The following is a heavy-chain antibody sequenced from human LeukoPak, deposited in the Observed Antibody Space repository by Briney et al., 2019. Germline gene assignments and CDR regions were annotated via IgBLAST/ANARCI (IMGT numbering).Heavy chain of an antibody. CDR2: LYSGGST. J-gene: IGHJ4*02. CDR3: ARVSVRGVLPPYFDY. D-gene: IGHD3-10*01. V-gene: IGHV3-66*01. CDR1: GFTVSTNY. Sequence: GGSLRLSCAASGFTVSTNYMSWVRQAPGKGLEWVSVLYSGGSTYYADSVQGRFTISRDNSKNTLYLQMNSLRAEDTAVYYCARVSVRGVLPPYFDYWGQGTLVTVSS.